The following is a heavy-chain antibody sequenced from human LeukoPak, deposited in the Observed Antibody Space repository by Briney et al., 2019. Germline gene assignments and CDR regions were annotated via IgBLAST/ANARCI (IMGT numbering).Heavy chain of an antibody. CDR2: IYYSGST. CDR3: ARALAVADRFYFDY. CDR1: GGPISSRSYH. J-gene: IGHJ4*02. D-gene: IGHD6-19*01. Sequence: SETLSLTCSVSGGPISSRSYHWGWIRQPPGKGLEGIGYIYYSGSTNYNLSLKSRVNLSVDTYKNQFCLKLRSVTAADTAVYYCARALAVADRFYFDYWGQGTLVTVSS. V-gene: IGHV4-61*01.